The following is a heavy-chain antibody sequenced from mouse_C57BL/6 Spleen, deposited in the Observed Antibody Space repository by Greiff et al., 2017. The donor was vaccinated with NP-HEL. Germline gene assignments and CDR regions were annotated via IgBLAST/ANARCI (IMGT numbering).Heavy chain of an antibody. CDR1: GYTFTNYW. CDR3: ARGEGNYPAWFAY. V-gene: IGHV1-63*01. CDR2: IYPGGGYT. D-gene: IGHD2-1*01. J-gene: IGHJ3*01. Sequence: QVQLQQSGAELVRPGTSVKMSCKASGYTFTNYWIGWAKQRPGHGLEWIGDIYPGGGYTNYNEKFKGKATLTADKSSSTAYMQFSSLTSEDSAIYDCARGEGNYPAWFAYWGQGTLVTVSA.